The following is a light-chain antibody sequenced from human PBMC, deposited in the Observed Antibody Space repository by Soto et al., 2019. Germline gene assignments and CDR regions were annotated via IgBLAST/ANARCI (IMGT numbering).Light chain of an antibody. V-gene: IGKV1-39*01. CDR2: AAS. J-gene: IGKJ1*01. Sequence: DIQMTQSPSSLSAPVWDRVAITCRASQTIDVYLNWYVQKPGRAPQLLIYAASKLQSGVPSRFSGSGSGTDFTLTISSLQADDSATYFCQQSYMTPRTFGQGTKVDIK. CDR3: QQSYMTPRT. CDR1: QTIDVY.